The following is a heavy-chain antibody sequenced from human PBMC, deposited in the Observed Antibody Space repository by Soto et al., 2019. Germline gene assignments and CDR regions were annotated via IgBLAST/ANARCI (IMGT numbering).Heavy chain of an antibody. J-gene: IGHJ6*02. Sequence: LRLSCAASGFTFYSYAMTWVRQTPGKGLEWVSTISASDGSTYFADSVKGRFTISRDNSKNTLYLQMNSLRAEDTAIYSCARVWERTVTTRKYFYAMDVWGQGTTVTVSS. CDR1: GFTFYSYA. CDR3: ARVWERTVTTRKYFYAMDV. CDR2: ISASDGST. V-gene: IGHV3-23*01. D-gene: IGHD4-17*01.